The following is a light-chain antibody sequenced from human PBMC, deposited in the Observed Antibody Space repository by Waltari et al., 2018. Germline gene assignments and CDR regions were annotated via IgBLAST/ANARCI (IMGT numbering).Light chain of an antibody. CDR2: DVS. CDR1: SSDVGGYNS. V-gene: IGLV2-14*01. J-gene: IGLJ1*01. CDR3: SSYTSSSTYV. Sequence: SALTQPASVSGSPGQSLPISCTGTSSDVGGYNSVSWYQQHPGKAPKLIIYDVSKRPSGVSNRFSGSKSGNTASLTISGLQAEDEADYYCSSYTSSSTYVFGTGTKVTVL.